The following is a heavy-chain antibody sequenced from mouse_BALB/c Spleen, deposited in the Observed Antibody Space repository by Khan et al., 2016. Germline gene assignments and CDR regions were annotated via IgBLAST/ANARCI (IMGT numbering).Heavy chain of an antibody. J-gene: IGHJ4*01. V-gene: IGHV2-6-7*01. D-gene: IGHD2-2*01. CDR2: IWGDGST. CDR1: GFSLGAYG. CDR3: ARDGWGYYAMDY. Sequence: QVQLKESGPGLVAPSQSLSITCTVAGFSLGAYGVNWVRQPPGKGLEWLGMIWGDGSTDYNSALKSRLSITKDNSKSQVFLKVNSLQTDDIARYYCARDGWGYYAMDYWGQGTSVTVSS.